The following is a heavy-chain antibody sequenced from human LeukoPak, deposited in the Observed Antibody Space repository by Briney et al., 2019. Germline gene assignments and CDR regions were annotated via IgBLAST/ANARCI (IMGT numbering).Heavy chain of an antibody. J-gene: IGHJ4*02. CDR1: GGAFTKFA. V-gene: IGHV1-69*13. CDR3: AKTPALISAYFHS. CDR2: FIPTSASA. Sequence: GASVKVSCKASGGAFTKFAINWVRQAPGQGLEWLGGFIPTSASANYAAKFHGRLSITADVSAATSYMELHSLTSDDTAVYFCAKTPALISAYFHSWGQGTLVTVSS.